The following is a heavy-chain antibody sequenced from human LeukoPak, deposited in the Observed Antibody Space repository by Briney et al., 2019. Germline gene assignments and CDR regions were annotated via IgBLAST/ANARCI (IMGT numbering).Heavy chain of an antibody. Sequence: PGGSLRLSCAASGFTFSSYGIHWVRQTPGKGLEWVAVIAYDGGNKYYADSVKGRFTISRDNSKNTLYLQMNRLRAEDTAVYYCARDSSPWYYYDRSGSNGFDPWGQGTLVAVSS. V-gene: IGHV3-30-3*01. CDR1: GFTFSSYG. CDR2: IAYDGGNK. J-gene: IGHJ5*02. CDR3: ARDSSPWYYYDRSGSNGFDP. D-gene: IGHD3-22*01.